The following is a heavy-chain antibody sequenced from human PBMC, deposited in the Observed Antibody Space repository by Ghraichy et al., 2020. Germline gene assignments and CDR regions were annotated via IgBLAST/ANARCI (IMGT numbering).Heavy chain of an antibody. Sequence: GGSPRLSCAASGFSFSTFYMNWVRQAPGKGPEWVSSISSSSHYIYYADSVKGRFTISRDNAKNSLYLQMNSLRVEDTAVYYCARRMGTSGWYGYWGQGTLVTVSS. J-gene: IGHJ1*01. CDR2: ISSSSHYI. V-gene: IGHV3-21*01. CDR3: ARRMGTSGWYGY. D-gene: IGHD6-19*01. CDR1: GFSFSTFY.